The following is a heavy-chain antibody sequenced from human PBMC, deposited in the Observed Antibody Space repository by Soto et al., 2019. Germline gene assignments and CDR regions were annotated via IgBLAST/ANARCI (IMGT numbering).Heavy chain of an antibody. V-gene: IGHV4-59*08. D-gene: IGHD6-19*01. Sequence: PSETLSLTCTVSGGSISSYYWSWIRQPPGKGLEWIGYIYYSGSTNYNPSLKSRVTISVDTSKNQFSLKLSSVTAADTAVYYCAQGWYATSFDYWGQGTRVTVSS. CDR2: IYYSGST. J-gene: IGHJ4*02. CDR1: GGSISSYY. CDR3: AQGWYATSFDY.